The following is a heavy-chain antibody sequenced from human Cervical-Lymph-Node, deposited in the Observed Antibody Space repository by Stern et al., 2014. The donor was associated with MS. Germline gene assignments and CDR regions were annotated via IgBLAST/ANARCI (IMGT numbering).Heavy chain of an antibody. CDR2: ISDNADTT. D-gene: IGHD3-22*01. J-gene: IGHJ1*01. Sequence: EVQLVESGGGLVQPGGSLRLSCAATGFTFSSYAMNWVRQAPGKGLEWVSVISDNADTTYYADSVKGRFTISRDNSKNTLYLQIISLRAEDTAVYYCAKDQQPVVVMSPFQHWGQGTLVTVSS. V-gene: IGHV3-23*04. CDR3: AKDQQPVVVMSPFQH. CDR1: GFTFSSYA.